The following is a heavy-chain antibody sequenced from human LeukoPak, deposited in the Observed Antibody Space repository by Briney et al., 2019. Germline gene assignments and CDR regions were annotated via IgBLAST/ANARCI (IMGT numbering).Heavy chain of an antibody. CDR2: ISSSSSYI. CDR1: GFTFSSYS. CDR3: ARDFIAAAGTESYYYYYMDV. Sequence: GGSLRLSCAASGFTFSSYSMNWVRQAPGKGLEWVSSISSSSSYIYYADSVKGRFIISRDNAKNSLYLQMNSLRAEDTAVYYCARDFIAAAGTESYYYYYMDVWGKGTTVTVSS. D-gene: IGHD6-13*01. J-gene: IGHJ6*03. V-gene: IGHV3-21*01.